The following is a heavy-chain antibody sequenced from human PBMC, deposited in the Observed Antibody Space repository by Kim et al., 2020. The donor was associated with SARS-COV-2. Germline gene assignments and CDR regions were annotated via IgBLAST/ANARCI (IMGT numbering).Heavy chain of an antibody. CDR1: GFTFSSYS. V-gene: IGHV3-48*02. CDR3: ARDVGNSPHPYYYGMDV. Sequence: GGSLRLSCAASGFTFSSYSMNWVRQAPGKGLEWVSYISSSSSTIYYADSVKGRFTISRDNAKNSLYLQMNSLRDEDTAVYYCARDVGNSPHPYYYGMDVWGQGTTVTVSS. D-gene: IGHD1-1*01. CDR2: ISSSSSTI. J-gene: IGHJ6*02.